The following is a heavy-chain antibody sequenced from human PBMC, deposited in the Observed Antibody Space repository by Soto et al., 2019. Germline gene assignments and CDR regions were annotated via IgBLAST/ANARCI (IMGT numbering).Heavy chain of an antibody. D-gene: IGHD6-19*01. Sequence: GGSLRLSCAASGFTFSDYYMSWIRQAPGKGLEWVSYISNSGSTKFYADSVTGRFTISRDNAKNSLHLQMNSLRVDDTAVYFCARVVAVAGRQNKRASEQIDYWGQGTLVTVSS. J-gene: IGHJ4*02. CDR1: GFTFSDYY. CDR3: ARVVAVAGRQNKRASEQIDY. V-gene: IGHV3-11*01. CDR2: ISNSGSTK.